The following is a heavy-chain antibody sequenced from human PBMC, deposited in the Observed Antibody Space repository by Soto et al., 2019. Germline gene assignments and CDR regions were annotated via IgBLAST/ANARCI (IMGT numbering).Heavy chain of an antibody. D-gene: IGHD6-6*01. V-gene: IGHV4-59*08. J-gene: IGHJ4*02. Sequence: PSETLSLTCTVSGGSISSYYWSWIRQPPGKGLKWIGYIYYSGSTNYNPSHKSRVTISVDTSKNQFSLKLSSVSAADTAVYYCARRNAARDGFDYWGQGTLVTVSS. CDR1: GGSISSYY. CDR3: ARRNAARDGFDY. CDR2: IYYSGST.